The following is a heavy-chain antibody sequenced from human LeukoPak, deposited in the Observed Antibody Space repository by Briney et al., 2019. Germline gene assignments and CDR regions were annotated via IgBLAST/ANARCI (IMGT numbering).Heavy chain of an antibody. CDR3: ARDGHYDILTGYSLYYYGMDV. D-gene: IGHD3-9*01. Sequence: ASVKVSCKASGYTFTSYGISWVRQAPGQGLEWMGWISAYNGNTNYAQKLQGRGTMTTDTSTSTAYMELRSLRSDDTAVYYCARDGHYDILTGYSLYYYGMDVWGQGTTVTVSS. V-gene: IGHV1-18*01. J-gene: IGHJ6*02. CDR1: GYTFTSYG. CDR2: ISAYNGNT.